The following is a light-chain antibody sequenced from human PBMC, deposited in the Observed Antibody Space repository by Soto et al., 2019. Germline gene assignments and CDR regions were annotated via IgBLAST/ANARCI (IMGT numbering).Light chain of an antibody. J-gene: IGKJ3*01. CDR3: QQRSNWLIS. Sequence: EIVLTQSPATLSLSPGERATLSCRASQSVSGYLAWYQQKPGQAPRLLIYDGSHRAAGIPSRFSGSGSGTDCTLTISGLEPEDCAVYYCQQRSNWLISFCPGTKVDIK. V-gene: IGKV3-11*01. CDR1: QSVSGY. CDR2: DGS.